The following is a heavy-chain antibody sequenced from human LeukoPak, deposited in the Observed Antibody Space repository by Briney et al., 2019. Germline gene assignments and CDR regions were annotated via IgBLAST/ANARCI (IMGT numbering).Heavy chain of an antibody. D-gene: IGHD4-17*01. Sequence: GGSLRLSCAASGFMFSSYSMSWVRQAPGKGLEWVSAISGSGGSTYYADSVKGRFTISRDNSKNTLYLQMNSLRAEDTAVYYCAKDLDYGDYTVQHWGQGTLVTVSS. CDR3: AKDLDYGDYTVQH. J-gene: IGHJ1*01. V-gene: IGHV3-23*01. CDR1: GFMFSSYS. CDR2: ISGSGGST.